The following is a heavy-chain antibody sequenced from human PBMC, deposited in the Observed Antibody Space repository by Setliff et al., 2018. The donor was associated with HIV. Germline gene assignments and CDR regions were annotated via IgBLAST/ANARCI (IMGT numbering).Heavy chain of an antibody. J-gene: IGHJ4*02. D-gene: IGHD4-17*01. CDR2: IKEDGSEK. CDR3: ARVPSKGDYPHPFDY. Sequence: PGGSLRLSCAASGFTFINYWMSWVRQAPGKGLEWVANIKEDGSEKYYVDSVKGRFTISRGNAKNSLYLQMNSLRAEDTAVYYCARVPSKGDYPHPFDYWGQGTLVTVSS. V-gene: IGHV3-7*01. CDR1: GFTFINYW.